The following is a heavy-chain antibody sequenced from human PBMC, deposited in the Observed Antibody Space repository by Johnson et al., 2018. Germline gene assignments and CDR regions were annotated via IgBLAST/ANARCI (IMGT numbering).Heavy chain of an antibody. CDR3: ARDPYDFWRALMDV. CDR1: GFTFSGYW. CDR2: INMDGRST. V-gene: IGHV3-74*01. D-gene: IGHD3-3*01. Sequence: VQLQESGGGLVQPGGSRGLSCAASGFTFSGYWMPWVRQAPGKGRVWVSRINMDGRSTSYAASVKGRFTISRDNAKKTLYLQMNSLRAEDTAVYYCARDPYDFWRALMDVWGQGTTVTVSS. J-gene: IGHJ6*02.